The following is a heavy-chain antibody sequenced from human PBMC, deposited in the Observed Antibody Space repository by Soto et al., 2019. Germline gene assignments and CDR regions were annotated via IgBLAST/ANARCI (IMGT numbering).Heavy chain of an antibody. Sequence: GASVKVSCKASGGTFSSYAISWVRQAPGQGLEWMGGIIPIFGTANYAQKFQGRVTITADESTSTAYMELSSLRSEDTAVYYCARGSSPHRLTEGGVIGHYYYYGMDVWGQGTTVTVSS. V-gene: IGHV1-69*13. J-gene: IGHJ6*02. D-gene: IGHD3-16*02. CDR1: GGTFSSYA. CDR3: ARGSSPHRLTEGGVIGHYYYYGMDV. CDR2: IIPIFGTA.